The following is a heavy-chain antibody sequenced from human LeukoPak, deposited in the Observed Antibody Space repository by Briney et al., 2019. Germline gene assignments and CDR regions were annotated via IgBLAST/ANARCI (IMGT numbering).Heavy chain of an antibody. V-gene: IGHV1-18*01. CDR1: GYTFTSYG. J-gene: IGHJ5*02. Sequence: ASVKVSCKASGYTFTSYGISWVRQAPGQGLEWMGWISAYNGNTNYAQKLQGRVTMTTDTSTSTAYMEPRSLRSDDTAVYYCARAPPFIAVAGSGNWFDPWGQGTLVTVSS. D-gene: IGHD6-19*01. CDR2: ISAYNGNT. CDR3: ARAPPFIAVAGSGNWFDP.